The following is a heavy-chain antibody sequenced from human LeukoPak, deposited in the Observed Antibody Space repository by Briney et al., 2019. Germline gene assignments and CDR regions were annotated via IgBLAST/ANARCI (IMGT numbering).Heavy chain of an antibody. V-gene: IGHV4-34*01. CDR2: INHSGST. CDR1: GGSFSGYY. J-gene: IGHJ5*02. Sequence: SETLSLTCAVYGGSFSGYYWSWIRQPPGKGLEWIGEINHSGSTNYNPSLKSRVTISVDTSKSQFSLKLSSVTAADTAVYYCARSTGQWLSIRFDPWGQGTLVTVSS. CDR3: ARSTGQWLSIRFDP. D-gene: IGHD6-19*01.